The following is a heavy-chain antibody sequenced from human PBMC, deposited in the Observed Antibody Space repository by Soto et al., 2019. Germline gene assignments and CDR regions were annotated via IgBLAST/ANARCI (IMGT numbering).Heavy chain of an antibody. Sequence: NPSETLSLTCTVSGDSITSSSHYWGWIRQPPGKGLESIANIYYDGNTYYNPSLKSRVTISLDTSKNQFSLRLNSVTAADTAVYYCARSSSGSYYQQYWGQGALVTVSS. D-gene: IGHD3-10*01. V-gene: IGHV4-39*01. CDR3: ARSSSGSYYQQY. CDR2: IYYDGNT. J-gene: IGHJ4*02. CDR1: GDSITSSSHY.